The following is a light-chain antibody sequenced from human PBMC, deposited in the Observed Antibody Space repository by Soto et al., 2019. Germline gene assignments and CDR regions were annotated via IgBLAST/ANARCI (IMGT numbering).Light chain of an antibody. CDR3: SSYTDTTTLGL. J-gene: IGLJ2*01. CDR1: SSDVGGYNY. V-gene: IGLV2-14*01. CDR2: EVS. Sequence: QSALTQPASVSGSPGQSITISCTGTSSDVGGYNYVSWYQQYPGKAPKLIIYEVSHRPSGISGRFSGSKSGNTASLTISGLQAEDEADYYCSSYTDTTTLGLFGGGTKLTVL.